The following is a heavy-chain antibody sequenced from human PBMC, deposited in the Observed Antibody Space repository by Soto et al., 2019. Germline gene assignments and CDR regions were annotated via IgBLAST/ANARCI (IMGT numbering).Heavy chain of an antibody. D-gene: IGHD3-3*01. Sequence: GGSLRLSCAASGFTFSDYAMGWVRQAPRKGLEWVSGISGSGGTTYYADSVKGRFTISRDNSKNTLYLQMNSLRAEDTAIYYCAKLPGDFWSGYFRPLYMDVWGKGTTVTVSS. CDR2: ISGSGGTT. CDR3: AKLPGDFWSGYFRPLYMDV. V-gene: IGHV3-23*01. J-gene: IGHJ6*03. CDR1: GFTFSDYA.